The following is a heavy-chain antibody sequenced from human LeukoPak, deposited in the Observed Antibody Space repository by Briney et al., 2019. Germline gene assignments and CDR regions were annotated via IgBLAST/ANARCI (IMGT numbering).Heavy chain of an antibody. J-gene: IGHJ4*02. CDR2: ISSSSSYI. CDR3: VPNYGGLGSYPIDY. D-gene: IGHD3-10*01. Sequence: KPGGSLRLSCAASGFTFSNYNMNWVRQAPGKGLEWVSSISSSSSYIYYADLVKGRFTISRDNSKNSLYLQMDSLRAEDTAIYYCVPNYGGLGSYPIDYWGQGTLVTVSS. V-gene: IGHV3-21*01. CDR1: GFTFSNYN.